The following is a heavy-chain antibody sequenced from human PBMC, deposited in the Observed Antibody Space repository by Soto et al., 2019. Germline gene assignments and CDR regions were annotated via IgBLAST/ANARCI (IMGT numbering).Heavy chain of an antibody. D-gene: IGHD6-13*01. CDR1: GYSFTSYW. V-gene: IGHV5-10-1*03. Sequence: EVQLVQSGAEVKKPGESLRISCKGSGYSFTSYWISWVRQMPGKGLEWMGRIDPSDSYTNYSPSFQGHVTISADKSISTAYLQWSSLKASDTAMYYCARHYSSSWYGETIYHWFDPWGQGTLVTVSS. CDR2: IDPSDSYT. CDR3: ARHYSSSWYGETIYHWFDP. J-gene: IGHJ5*02.